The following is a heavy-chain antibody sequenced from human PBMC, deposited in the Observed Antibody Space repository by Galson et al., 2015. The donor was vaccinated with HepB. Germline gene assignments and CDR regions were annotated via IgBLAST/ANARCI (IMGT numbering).Heavy chain of an antibody. D-gene: IGHD6-6*01. CDR1: GFTFSSYS. Sequence: SLRLSCAASGFTFSSYSMNWVRQAPGKGLEWVSSISSSSSYIYYADSVKGRFTISRDNAKNSLYLQMNSLRAEDTAVYYCARDKRSSSYAFDIWGQGTMVTVSS. V-gene: IGHV3-21*01. CDR2: ISSSSSYI. CDR3: ARDKRSSSYAFDI. J-gene: IGHJ3*02.